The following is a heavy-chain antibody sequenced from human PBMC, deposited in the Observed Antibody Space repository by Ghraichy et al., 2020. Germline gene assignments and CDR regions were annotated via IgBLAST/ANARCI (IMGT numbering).Heavy chain of an antibody. D-gene: IGHD1-14*01. J-gene: IGHJ4*02. Sequence: GGSLRLSCAASGFTFSDYYMSWIRQAPGKGLEWVSYISSSGSTIYYADSVKGRFTISRDNAKNSLYLQMNSLRAEDTAVYYCAKGEVPKRKDFDYWGQGTLVTVSS. CDR1: GFTFSDYY. CDR2: ISSSGSTI. V-gene: IGHV3-11*04. CDR3: AKGEVPKRKDFDY.